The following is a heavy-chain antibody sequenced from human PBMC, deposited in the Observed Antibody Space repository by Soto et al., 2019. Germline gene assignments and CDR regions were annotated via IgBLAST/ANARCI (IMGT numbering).Heavy chain of an antibody. D-gene: IGHD3-16*02. CDR3: ARIGGYHRPLDY. CDR2: IYYSGST. Sequence: PSETLSLTCTVSGGSISSSSYYWGWIRQPPGKGLEWIGSIYYSGSTYCNPSLKSRVTISVDTSKNQFSLKVSSVTAADTAVYYCARIGGYHRPLDYWGQGTPVTVSS. J-gene: IGHJ4*02. CDR1: GGSISSSSYY. V-gene: IGHV4-39*07.